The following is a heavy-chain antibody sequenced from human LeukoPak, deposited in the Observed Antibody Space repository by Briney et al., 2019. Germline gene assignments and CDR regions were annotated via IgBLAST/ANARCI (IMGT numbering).Heavy chain of an antibody. CDR1: GYTFSSYG. D-gene: IGHD5-12*01. Sequence: ASVKVSFKASGYTFSSYGIAWVRQAPGQGFEWMGWISGYNGNTNYAQKLQGRVSMTTDTSTTTAYMERRSLTSDDTALYYCARSSLGTITAGPFDYWGQGTLVTVSS. V-gene: IGHV1-18*01. CDR3: ARSSLGTITAGPFDY. CDR2: ISGYNGNT. J-gene: IGHJ4*02.